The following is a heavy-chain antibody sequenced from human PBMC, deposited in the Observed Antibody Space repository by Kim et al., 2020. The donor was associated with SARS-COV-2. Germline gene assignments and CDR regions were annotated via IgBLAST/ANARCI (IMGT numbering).Heavy chain of an antibody. D-gene: IGHD3-16*02. Sequence: SETLSLTCTVSGGSISSYYWSWIRQPPGKGLEWIGYIYYSGSTNYNPSLKSRVTISVDTSKNQFSLKLSSVTAADTAVYYCARGGSDEYVWACYRPLFGAHYGMDVWGQGTPVTVSS. CDR2: IYYSGST. V-gene: IGHV4-59*01. J-gene: IGHJ6*02. CDR3: ARGGSDEYVWACYRPLFGAHYGMDV. CDR1: GGSISSYY.